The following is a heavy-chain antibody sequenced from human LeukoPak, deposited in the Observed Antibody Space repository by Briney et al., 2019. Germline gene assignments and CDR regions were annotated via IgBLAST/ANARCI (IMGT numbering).Heavy chain of an antibody. Sequence: GGSLRLSCAASGFTFSSYVMAWVRQAPGKGLEWVSSITGRSVNTYYADSVKGRFIISRDNSKNTLYLHLSSLRAEDTAVYYCAKELAAYWGQGTLVTVSS. CDR1: GFTFSSYV. CDR2: ITGRSVNT. CDR3: AKELAAY. J-gene: IGHJ4*02. V-gene: IGHV3-23*01.